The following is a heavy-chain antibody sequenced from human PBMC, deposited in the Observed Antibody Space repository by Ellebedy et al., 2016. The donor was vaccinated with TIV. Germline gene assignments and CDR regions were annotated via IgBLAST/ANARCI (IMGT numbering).Heavy chain of an antibody. CDR2: INQNGSKL. Sequence: GGSLRLSXAGSGFTFANYWMNWVRQAPGKGLEWVANINQNGSKLYYVDSVKGRFTISRDNAKNSVSLQMNSLRAEDTAVYYCARADTGYCGSSCFLDLDSWGQGTLVTVSS. D-gene: IGHD2-15*01. V-gene: IGHV3-7*01. J-gene: IGHJ4*02. CDR1: GFTFANYW. CDR3: ARADTGYCGSSCFLDLDS.